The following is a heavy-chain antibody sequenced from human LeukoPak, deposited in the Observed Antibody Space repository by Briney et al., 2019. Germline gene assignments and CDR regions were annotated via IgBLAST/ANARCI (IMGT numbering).Heavy chain of an antibody. D-gene: IGHD6-13*01. CDR1: GYTFTSYY. CDR2: INPNSGGT. V-gene: IGHV1-2*02. Sequence: GASVKVSCKASGYTFTSYYMHWVRQAPGQGLEWMGWINPNSGGTDYAQKFQGRVTMTRDTSISTAYMELSRLRSDDTAVYYCARDQAAAGSYHYYYYYMDVWGKGTTVTVSS. CDR3: ARDQAAAGSYHYYYYYMDV. J-gene: IGHJ6*03.